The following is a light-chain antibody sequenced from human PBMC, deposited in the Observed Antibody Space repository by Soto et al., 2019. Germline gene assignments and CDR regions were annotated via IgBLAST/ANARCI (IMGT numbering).Light chain of an antibody. CDR3: QQSYSTPPT. Sequence: DIQMTQSPSSLSASVGDRVTITCRASQSLDNRLNWYQETPGKAPKPLIYAASIVQPGVPSRFSGSGSGSDFTLTISSLQPEDFATYYCQQSYSTPPTFGQGTKVEIK. V-gene: IGKV1-39*01. J-gene: IGKJ1*01. CDR2: AAS. CDR1: QSLDNR.